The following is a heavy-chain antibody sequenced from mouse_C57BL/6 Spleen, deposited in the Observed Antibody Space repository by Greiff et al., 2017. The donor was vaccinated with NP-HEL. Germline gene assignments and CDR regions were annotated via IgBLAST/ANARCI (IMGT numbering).Heavy chain of an antibody. CDR2: IHPNSGST. J-gene: IGHJ4*01. CDR3: ARQALLRLYAMDY. Sequence: QVQLQQPGAELVKPGASVKLSCKASGYTFTSYWMHWVKQRPGQGLEWIGMIHPNSGSTNYNEKFKGKATLTADKSSSTAYMQLNSLTSEDSAVYFCARQALLRLYAMDYWGQGTSVTVSS. D-gene: IGHD2-4*01. V-gene: IGHV1-64*01. CDR1: GYTFTSYW.